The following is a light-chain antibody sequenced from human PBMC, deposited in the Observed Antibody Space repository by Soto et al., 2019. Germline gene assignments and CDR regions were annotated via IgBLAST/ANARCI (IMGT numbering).Light chain of an antibody. CDR2: WAS. Sequence: DIVMTQSPDSLAVSLGERATINCKSSQSGLYSSNNKNYLAWYQQKPGQPPKLLIYWASTRESGVPVRFSGSGSGTDFTLTISSLQAEDVAVYYCQQYYSTPQTFGQGTKVEIK. J-gene: IGKJ1*01. V-gene: IGKV4-1*01. CDR1: QSGLYSSNNKNY. CDR3: QQYYSTPQT.